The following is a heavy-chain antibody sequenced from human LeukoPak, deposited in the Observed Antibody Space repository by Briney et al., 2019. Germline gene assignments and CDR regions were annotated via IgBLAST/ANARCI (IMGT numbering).Heavy chain of an antibody. CDR1: GFTFSSYW. J-gene: IGHJ4*02. CDR3: ARDGSVYYDSSGYVDY. V-gene: IGHV3-7*01. D-gene: IGHD3-22*01. Sequence: GGSLRLSCAASGFTFSSYWMSWVRQAPGKGLEWVANIKQDGGEKYYVDSVKGRFTISRDNAKNSLYLQMSSLRAEDTAVYYCARDGSVYYDSSGYVDYWGQGTLVTVPS. CDR2: IKQDGGEK.